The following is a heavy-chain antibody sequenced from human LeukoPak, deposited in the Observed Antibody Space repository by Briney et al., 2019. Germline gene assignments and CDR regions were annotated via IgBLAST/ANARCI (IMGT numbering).Heavy chain of an antibody. CDR2: ISGSGGST. Sequence: PGGSLRLSCAASGFPIGSYVMSWVRQASGKGLEWVSAISGSGGSTYYADSVKGRFTISRDNSKNTLYLQMNSLRAEDTAVYYCAKDLACSGGSCYQEFDYWGQGTLVTVSS. D-gene: IGHD2-15*01. CDR1: GFPIGSYV. V-gene: IGHV3-23*01. J-gene: IGHJ4*02. CDR3: AKDLACSGGSCYQEFDY.